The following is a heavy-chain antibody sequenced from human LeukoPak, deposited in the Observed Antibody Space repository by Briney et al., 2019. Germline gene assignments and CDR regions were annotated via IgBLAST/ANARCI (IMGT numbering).Heavy chain of an antibody. CDR2: INHSGST. CDR1: GGSFSGYY. Sequence: SETLSLTCAVCGGSFSGYYWSWIRQPPGKGLEWIGEINHSGSTNYNPSLKSRVTISVDTSKNQFSLKLSSVTAADTAVYYCARGSTYYYGSGSLNWFDPWGQGTLVTVSS. V-gene: IGHV4-34*01. D-gene: IGHD3-10*01. CDR3: ARGSTYYYGSGSLNWFDP. J-gene: IGHJ5*02.